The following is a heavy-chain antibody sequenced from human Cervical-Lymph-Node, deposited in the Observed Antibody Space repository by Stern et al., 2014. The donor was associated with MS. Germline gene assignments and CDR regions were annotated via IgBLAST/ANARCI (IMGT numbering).Heavy chain of an antibody. J-gene: IGHJ6*02. CDR1: GSTFSKSA. CDR2: ISHDGSNK. V-gene: IGHV3-30*09. CDR3: VRTESFYYYDGMDV. Sequence: MQLVESGGGVVPPGRSLRLSCADSGSTFSKSAMHWVRQAPGKGLEWVAVISHDGSNKQYGDSVKGRLAISRDNSRNTLSLEIYSLRAEDTAVYCCVRTESFYYYDGMDVWGHGTTVIVSS.